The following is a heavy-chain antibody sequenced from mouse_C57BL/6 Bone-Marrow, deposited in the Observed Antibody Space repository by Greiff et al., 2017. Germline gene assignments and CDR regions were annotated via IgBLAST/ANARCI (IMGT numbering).Heavy chain of an antibody. CDR3: TTHDYDVAWFAY. CDR1: GFNIQDAY. D-gene: IGHD2-4*01. Sequence: EVQLVESGAELVRPGASVKLSCTASGFNIQDAYMHWVKQRPEPGLEWIGWIDPENGDTEFASKFQGKAPITADTSSNTAYLQLSSLTSEDTAVYYCTTHDYDVAWFAYWGKGTLVTVSA. J-gene: IGHJ3*01. CDR2: IDPENGDT. V-gene: IGHV14-4*01.